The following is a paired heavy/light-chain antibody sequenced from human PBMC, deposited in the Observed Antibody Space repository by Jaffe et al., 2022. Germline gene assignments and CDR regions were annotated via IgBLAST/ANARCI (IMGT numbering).Light chain of an antibody. Sequence: QSALTQPPSASGSPGQSVTISCTGTSSDLGGYNYVSWYQQHPGNAPKLMIYEVSKRPSGVPDRFSGSKSGNTASLTVSGLQAEDEADYYCSSYAGSNIVLFGGGTKLTVL. V-gene: IGLV2-8*01. J-gene: IGLJ2*01. CDR3: SSYAGSNIVL. CDR1: SSDLGGYNY. CDR2: EVS.
Heavy chain of an antibody. D-gene: IGHD2-2*01. Sequence: EVQLLESGGGLVQPGGSLRLSCAASGFTFSNYVMSWVRQAPGKGLEWVSAINNGGGTTYYADSVKGRFTISRDNSKNTLYLQMNSLRVEDTAVYYCARVTMRLGAFDIWGQGTMVTVSS. CDR1: GFTFSNYV. CDR2: INNGGGTT. V-gene: IGHV3-23*01. CDR3: ARVTMRLGAFDI. J-gene: IGHJ3*02.